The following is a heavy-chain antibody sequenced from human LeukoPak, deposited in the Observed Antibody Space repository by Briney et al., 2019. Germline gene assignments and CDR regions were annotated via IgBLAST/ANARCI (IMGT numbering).Heavy chain of an antibody. Sequence: GGSLRLSCAASGFTFSSYGMHWVRQAPGKGLEWVAVIWYDGSNKYYADSVKGRFTISRDNSKNTLYLQMNSLRAEDTAVYYCARDYSGYDTPPVPFDPWGQGTLVTVSS. CDR3: ARDYSGYDTPPVPFDP. CDR2: IWYDGSNK. D-gene: IGHD5-12*01. CDR1: GFTFSSYG. J-gene: IGHJ5*02. V-gene: IGHV3-33*01.